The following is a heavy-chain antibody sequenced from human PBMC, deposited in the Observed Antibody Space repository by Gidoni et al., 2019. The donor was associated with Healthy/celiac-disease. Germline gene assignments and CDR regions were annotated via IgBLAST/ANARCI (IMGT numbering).Heavy chain of an antibody. CDR1: GGSFSGYY. V-gene: IGHV4-34*01. Sequence: QVQLQQWGAGLLKPSETLSLTCAVYGGSFSGYYWSWIRQPPGKGLEWIGEINHSGSTNYNPSLKSRVTISVDTSKNQFSLKLSSVTAADTAVYYCARGTRRWLQLGNWYFDLWGRGTLVTVSS. CDR2: INHSGST. CDR3: ARGTRRWLQLGNWYFDL. J-gene: IGHJ2*01. D-gene: IGHD5-12*01.